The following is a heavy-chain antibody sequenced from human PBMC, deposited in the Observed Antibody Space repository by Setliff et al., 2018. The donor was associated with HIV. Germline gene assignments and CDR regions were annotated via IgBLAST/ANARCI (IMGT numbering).Heavy chain of an antibody. D-gene: IGHD3-3*01. J-gene: IGHJ1*01. V-gene: IGHV4-59*11. CDR3: ARDISEGFFLERASEH. Sequence: PSETLSLTCTVYGGSMTTHFWSWIRQPPGKGLEWIGSVYYSGSPNYNPSLKSRVTISLDTYENQFSLNPTSVTAADTAVYYCARDISEGFFLERASEHWSQGTLVTVSS. CDR1: GGSMTTHF. CDR2: VYYSGSP.